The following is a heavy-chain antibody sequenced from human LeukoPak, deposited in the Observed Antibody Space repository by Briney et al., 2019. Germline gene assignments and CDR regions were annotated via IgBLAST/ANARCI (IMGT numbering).Heavy chain of an antibody. D-gene: IGHD6-19*01. CDR3: ATERLYGSGSKGTH. Sequence: KPSQTLSLTCTVSGGSISSGGYYWSWIRQPPGKGLEWIGNIYHSGSTYYNPSLKSRVTISIDRSKNQFSLKLSSVTAADTAMYYCATERLYGSGSKGTHWGQGTLVTVSS. J-gene: IGHJ4*02. CDR1: GGSISSGGYY. V-gene: IGHV4-30-2*01. CDR2: IYHSGST.